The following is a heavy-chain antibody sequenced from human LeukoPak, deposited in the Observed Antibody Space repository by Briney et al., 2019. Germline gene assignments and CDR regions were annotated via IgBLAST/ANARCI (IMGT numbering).Heavy chain of an antibody. CDR1: GGSISSYY. Sequence: SETLSLTCTASGGSISSYYWSWIRQPPGKGLEWIGYIYYSGSTNYNPSLKSRFTISVDTSKDQFSLKLSSVTAADTAVYYCARGYYYGSGSYFDYWGQGTLVTVSS. D-gene: IGHD3-10*01. J-gene: IGHJ4*02. V-gene: IGHV4-59*01. CDR2: IYYSGST. CDR3: ARGYYYGSGSYFDY.